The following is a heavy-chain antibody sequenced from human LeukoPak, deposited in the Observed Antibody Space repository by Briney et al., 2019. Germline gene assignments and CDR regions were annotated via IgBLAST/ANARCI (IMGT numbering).Heavy chain of an antibody. D-gene: IGHD2-2*01. Sequence: GGSLRFSCSASGFTFNTYTMHWVRRAPGKGLEYVSAISSDGSGTYYGDSVKGRCTTSRDNSKDTLYLQMSGLRAEDTAVYYCVRDFSYCSSSNCYGGGYPAFHFWGQGTTVIVSS. CDR3: VRDFSYCSSSNCYGGGYPAFHF. CDR2: ISSDGSGT. CDR1: GFTFNTYT. J-gene: IGHJ3*01. V-gene: IGHV3-64D*06.